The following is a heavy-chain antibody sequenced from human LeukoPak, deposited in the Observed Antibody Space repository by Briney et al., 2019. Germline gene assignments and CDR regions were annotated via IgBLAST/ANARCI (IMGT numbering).Heavy chain of an antibody. V-gene: IGHV3-72*01. D-gene: IGHD5-18*01. Sequence: GGSLRLSCAASGFTFSDHYMNWVRQAPGKGLEWVGRTRNKANSYTTEYAASVKGRFIISRDDSRNSLYLQMNSLKTEDSAVYYCARVKAGGYSYGFDYWGQGILVTVSS. J-gene: IGHJ4*02. CDR2: TRNKANSYTT. CDR1: GFTFSDHY. CDR3: ARVKAGGYSYGFDY.